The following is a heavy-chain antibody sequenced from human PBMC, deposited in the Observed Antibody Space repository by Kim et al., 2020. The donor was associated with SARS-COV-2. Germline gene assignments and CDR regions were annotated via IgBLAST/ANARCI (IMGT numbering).Heavy chain of an antibody. D-gene: IGHD1-26*01. CDR2: INHSGST. Sequence: SETLSLTCAVYGGSFSGYYWSWIRQPPGKGLEWIGEINHSGSTNYNTSLKSRVTISVDTSKNQFSLKLSSVTAADTAVYYCARRHKYSGSKRGRYYFDYWGQGTLVTVSS. CDR3: ARRHKYSGSKRGRYYFDY. CDR1: GGSFSGYY. V-gene: IGHV4-34*01. J-gene: IGHJ4*02.